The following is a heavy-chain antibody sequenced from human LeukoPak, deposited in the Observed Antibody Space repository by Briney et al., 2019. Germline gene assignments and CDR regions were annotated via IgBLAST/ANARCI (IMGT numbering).Heavy chain of an antibody. Sequence: SETLSLTCAVSGGSISSSSYYWGWIRQPPGKGLEWIGSIYYSGSTYYNPSLKSRVTISVDTSKNQFSLKLSSVTAADTAVYYCARSDPHLTTVTNWFDPWGQGTLVTVSS. V-gene: IGHV4-39*01. J-gene: IGHJ5*02. D-gene: IGHD4-17*01. CDR3: ARSDPHLTTVTNWFDP. CDR2: IYYSGST. CDR1: GGSISSSSYY.